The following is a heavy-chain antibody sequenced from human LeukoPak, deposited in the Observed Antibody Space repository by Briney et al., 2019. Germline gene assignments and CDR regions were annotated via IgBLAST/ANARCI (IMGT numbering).Heavy chain of an antibody. Sequence: GASVKVSCKASGGTFSSYAISWVRQAPGQGLEWMGGIIPIFGTANYAQKLQGRVTITADESTSTAYMELSSLRSEDTAVYYCARKAHDYGDYSAFGIWGQGTMVTVSS. CDR1: GGTFSSYA. V-gene: IGHV1-69*01. D-gene: IGHD4-17*01. CDR2: IIPIFGTA. J-gene: IGHJ3*02. CDR3: ARKAHDYGDYSAFGI.